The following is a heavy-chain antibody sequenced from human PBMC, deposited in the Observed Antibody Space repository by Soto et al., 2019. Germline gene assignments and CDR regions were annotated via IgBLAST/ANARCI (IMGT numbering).Heavy chain of an antibody. V-gene: IGHV5-51*01. Sequence: GESLKISCKVSGDSFTGFWIGWVRQMPGKGLEWLGSIYPRDSDTRYSPSFQGQVTISADKSLSTAYLQWNSLQASDTAIYYCARQHPLDSRVWFTWGQGTLGTVS. CDR3: ARQHPLDSRVWFT. CDR2: IYPRDSDT. CDR1: GDSFTGFW. J-gene: IGHJ4*02. D-gene: IGHD6-19*01.